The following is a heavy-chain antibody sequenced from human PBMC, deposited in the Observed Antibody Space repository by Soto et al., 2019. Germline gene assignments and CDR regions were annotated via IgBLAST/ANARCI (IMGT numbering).Heavy chain of an antibody. CDR1: GFTFSYYT. V-gene: IGHV3-21*06. D-gene: IGHD3-22*01. Sequence: GGSLRLSCAASGFTFSYYTVHWVHRAPGKGLEWVSSISGIRDYIRYADSVKGRFTISRDNAKTSLYLQMNSLTAEDTAVYYCAREGVHNYNEYYFDYWGQGTLVTVSS. CDR2: ISGIRDYI. J-gene: IGHJ4*02. CDR3: AREGVHNYNEYYFDY.